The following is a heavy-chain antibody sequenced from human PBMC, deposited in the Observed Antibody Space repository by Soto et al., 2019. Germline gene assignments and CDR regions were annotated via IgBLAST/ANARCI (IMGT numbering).Heavy chain of an antibody. CDR3: ARDPAAGRGNFDY. J-gene: IGHJ4*02. CDR1: GGSISSGGFH. CDR2: IYYSGST. V-gene: IGHV4-31*03. D-gene: IGHD6-13*01. Sequence: QVQLQESGPGLVKPSQTLSLTCTVSGGSISSGGFHWNWIRQHPGKGLEWIGYIYYSGSTYYNPALKSRIASSVDTSKTRFSLQLSSVTAADTAVYYCARDPAAGRGNFDYWGQGTLVTVSS.